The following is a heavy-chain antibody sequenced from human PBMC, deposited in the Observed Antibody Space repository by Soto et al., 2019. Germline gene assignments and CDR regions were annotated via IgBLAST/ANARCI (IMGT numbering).Heavy chain of an antibody. D-gene: IGHD6-13*01. CDR1: GFTVGDYA. CDR2: IRSKAYGGTT. J-gene: IGHJ6*02. CDR3: TRDDRIAADGNRHYYYYGMDV. Sequence: CLRLSCTASGFTVGDYAKSWLRLGPGKGLEWVGFIRSKAYGGTTEYAASVKGRFTISRDDSKSIAYLQMNSLKTEDTAVYYCTRDDRIAADGNRHYYYYGMDVWGQGTTVTVSS. V-gene: IGHV3-49*03.